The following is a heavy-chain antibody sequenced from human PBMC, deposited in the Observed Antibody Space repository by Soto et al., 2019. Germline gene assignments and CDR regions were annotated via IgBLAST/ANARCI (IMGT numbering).Heavy chain of an antibody. J-gene: IGHJ5*02. Sequence: EVQLVESGGGLVQPGGSLRLSCAASGFTFSSYWMHWVRQAPGKGLVWVSRINSDGSSTSYADSVKGRFTISRDNAKNTLYLQMNSLRAEDTAVYYCASLTYYGSGSYPSPWGQGTLVTVSS. CDR2: INSDGSST. CDR1: GFTFSSYW. V-gene: IGHV3-74*01. CDR3: ASLTYYGSGSYPSP. D-gene: IGHD3-10*01.